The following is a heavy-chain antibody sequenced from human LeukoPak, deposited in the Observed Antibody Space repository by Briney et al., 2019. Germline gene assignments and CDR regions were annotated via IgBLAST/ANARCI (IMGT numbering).Heavy chain of an antibody. V-gene: IGHV3-23*01. J-gene: IGHJ4*02. CDR2: ISDSGGTT. D-gene: IGHD1-26*01. CDR1: GFTFSDYV. Sequence: GGSLRLSYEASGFTFSDYVMAWVRQSPGKGLEWVSTISDSGGTTAYADSVKGRFTISRDSSKNTLFLQMNSLRAEDTAVYYCAKRSGGSYGEFDYWGQGTLVTVSS. CDR3: AKRSGGSYGEFDY.